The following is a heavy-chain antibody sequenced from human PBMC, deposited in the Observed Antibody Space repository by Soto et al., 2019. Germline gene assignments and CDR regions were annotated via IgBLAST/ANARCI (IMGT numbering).Heavy chain of an antibody. J-gene: IGHJ4*02. Sequence: QVQLQESGPGLVKPSETLSLTCSVSGDSVSSDTYYWTWIRQPPGKGLEWIGYIYSSGNTNYNPSLKSRVTLSLDQSNNQFSLTLTSVTAADTAVYYCARDIRGFSRAFDYWGQGTLVTVSS. CDR1: GDSVSSDTYY. CDR2: IYSSGNT. V-gene: IGHV4-61*01. D-gene: IGHD5-18*01. CDR3: ARDIRGFSRAFDY.